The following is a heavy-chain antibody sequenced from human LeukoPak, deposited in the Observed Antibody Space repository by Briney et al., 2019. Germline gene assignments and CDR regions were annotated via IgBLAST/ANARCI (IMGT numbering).Heavy chain of an antibody. CDR1: GYTFTSYD. CDR3: ARVAYDSSGSKVDY. J-gene: IGHJ4*02. D-gene: IGHD3-22*01. CDR2: MNPNSGNT. Sequence: ASVKVSCKASGYTFTSYDINWVRQATGQGLEWMGWMNPNSGNTGYAQKFQGRVTITRNTSISTAYMELGSLRSEDTAVYYCARVAYDSSGSKVDYWGQGTLVTVSS. V-gene: IGHV1-8*03.